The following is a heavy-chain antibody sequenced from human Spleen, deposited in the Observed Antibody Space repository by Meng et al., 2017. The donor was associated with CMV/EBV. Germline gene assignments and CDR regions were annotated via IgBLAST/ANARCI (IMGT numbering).Heavy chain of an antibody. J-gene: IGHJ6*02. CDR1: GGSISGYW. CDR3: ARDTRVAANYYSHYGMDV. Sequence: GSLRLSCSVSGGSISGYWWNWIRQSPGKGLEWIGYIYYSGTTNYNPSLRSRVTISVDRSKNQFSLEMNSMTAADTAVYFCARDTRVAANYYSHYGMDVWGQGTAVTVSS. CDR2: IYYSGTT. D-gene: IGHD6-13*01. V-gene: IGHV4-59*01.